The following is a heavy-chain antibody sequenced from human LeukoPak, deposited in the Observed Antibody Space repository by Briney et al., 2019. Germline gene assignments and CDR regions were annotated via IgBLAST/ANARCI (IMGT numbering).Heavy chain of an antibody. CDR1: GGTISSYY. J-gene: IGHJ3*02. CDR3: ARGYYYDSSGYWRTDAFDI. CDR2: IYYSGST. Sequence: SETLSLTCTVSGGTISSYYWSWIRQPPGKGLEWIGYIYYSGSTNYNPSLKSRVTISVATSKNQFSLKLSSVTASDTAVYYCARGYYYDSSGYWRTDAFDIWGQGTMVTVSS. D-gene: IGHD3-22*01. V-gene: IGHV4-59*01.